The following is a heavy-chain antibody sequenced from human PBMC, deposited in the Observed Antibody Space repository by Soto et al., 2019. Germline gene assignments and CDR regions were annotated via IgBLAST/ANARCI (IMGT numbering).Heavy chain of an antibody. CDR2: IFSNDEK. CDR1: GFSLSNARMG. D-gene: IGHD6-6*01. Sequence: QVTLKESGPVLVKPTETLTLTCTVSGFSLSNARMGVSWIRQPPGKALEWLVHIFSNDEKSYSAALKSRLTNSQDTAKSQVVLTMTNMDPVHTATYYCAGTYSSSSYWFYPWGQGTLVTVSS. V-gene: IGHV2-26*01. J-gene: IGHJ5*02. CDR3: AGTYSSSSYWFYP.